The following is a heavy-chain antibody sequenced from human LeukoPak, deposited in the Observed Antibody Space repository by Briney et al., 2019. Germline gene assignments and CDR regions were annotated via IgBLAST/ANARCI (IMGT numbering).Heavy chain of an antibody. CDR1: GYRFTSYD. CDR2: INPSGGSK. J-gene: IGHJ4*02. CDR3: ARDGPTAAPFDY. V-gene: IGHV1-46*01. Sequence: ASVKVSCKASGYRFTSYDMHWVRQAPGQGLEWMGIINPSGGSKSYAQRFQGRVAMTRDTSTTTVYMEVNSLTSEDTAVYFCARDGPTAAPFDYWGQGTLVTVSS. D-gene: IGHD2-2*01.